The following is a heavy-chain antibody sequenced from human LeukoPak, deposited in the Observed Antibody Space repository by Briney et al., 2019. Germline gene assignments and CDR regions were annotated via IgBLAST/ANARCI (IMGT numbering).Heavy chain of an antibody. D-gene: IGHD6-13*01. Sequence: GESLRISCKGSGYSFTSYWIGWVRQMPGKGLEWMGIIYPGDSDTRYSPSFQGQVTISADKSISTAYLQWSSLKASDTAMYYCARSGYSNSWLYYFDYWGQGTLVTVSS. J-gene: IGHJ4*02. CDR2: IYPGDSDT. CDR3: ARSGYSNSWLYYFDY. CDR1: GYSFTSYW. V-gene: IGHV5-51*01.